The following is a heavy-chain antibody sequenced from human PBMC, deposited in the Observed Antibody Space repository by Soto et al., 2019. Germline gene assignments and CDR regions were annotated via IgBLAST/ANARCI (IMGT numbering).Heavy chain of an antibody. CDR2: INAYNGNT. J-gene: IGHJ5*02. D-gene: IGHD3-22*01. CDR1: GYTFTSYG. V-gene: IGHV1-18*01. CDR3: AFKRGYYYDSSGLTSNWFDP. Sequence: ASVKVSCKASGYTFTSYGISWVRQAPGQGLEWMGWINAYNGNTKYSQKFQGRVTITRDTSTSTAYMELSSLRSEDTAVYYCAFKRGYYYDSSGLTSNWFDPWGQGTLVTVSS.